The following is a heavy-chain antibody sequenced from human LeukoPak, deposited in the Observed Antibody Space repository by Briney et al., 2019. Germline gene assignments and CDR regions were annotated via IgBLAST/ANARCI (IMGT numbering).Heavy chain of an antibody. Sequence: SETLSLTCTVSGGSISGYYWSWIRQPPGKGLEWIGYIYYSGSTNYNPSLKSRVTISVDTSKNQFSLKLSSVTAADTAVYYCARHPRTGIAVAGTGIDYWGQGTLVTVSS. J-gene: IGHJ4*02. CDR3: ARHPRTGIAVAGTGIDY. CDR2: IYYSGST. D-gene: IGHD6-19*01. V-gene: IGHV4-59*08. CDR1: GGSISGYY.